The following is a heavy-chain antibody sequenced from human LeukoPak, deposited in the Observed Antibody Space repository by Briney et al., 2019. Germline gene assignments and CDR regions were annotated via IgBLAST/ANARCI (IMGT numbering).Heavy chain of an antibody. CDR3: ASRRVGATTNYFGY. V-gene: IGHV3-48*02. CDR1: GFTFSSNS. J-gene: IGHJ4*02. Sequence: GGSLRLSCAASGFTFSSNSMNWVRQAPGKGLEWVSYISGSGSTISYADSVKGRFTISRDNAKNSLYLQMNSLRDEDTAVYYCASRRVGATTNYFGYWGQGTLVTVSS. D-gene: IGHD1-26*01. CDR2: ISGSGSTI.